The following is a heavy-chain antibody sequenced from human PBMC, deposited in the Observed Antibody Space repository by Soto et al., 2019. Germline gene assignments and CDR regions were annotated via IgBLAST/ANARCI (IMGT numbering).Heavy chain of an antibody. V-gene: IGHV4-34*01. D-gene: IGHD3-9*01. Sequence: QVQLQQWGAGPLRPLETLSLTCGVSGGSFSGYYWAWIPQSPGKGLEWFGEINDRGSIYYDPSLRSRVGISVVTSKRQYSLNLGAVTAADTAVYYCARESHDRLTGPPWVWYFDLWVRGTLVTVSS. CDR3: ARESHDRLTGPPWVWYFDL. CDR2: INDRGSI. J-gene: IGHJ2*01. CDR1: GGSFSGYY.